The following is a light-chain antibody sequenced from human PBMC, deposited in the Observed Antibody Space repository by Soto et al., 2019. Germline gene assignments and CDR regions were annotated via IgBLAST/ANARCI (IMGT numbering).Light chain of an antibody. CDR1: QSFSSNY. CDR3: QQYGSSPIT. Sequence: EVVLTQSPGTLSLSPGERATLSCRASQSFSSNYLAWYQQKPGQAPRLLIYGASSRATGIPDRFSGSGSGTDFTLTISRLEPVDFAVYYCQQYGSSPITFGQGTRLEIK. CDR2: GAS. V-gene: IGKV3-20*01. J-gene: IGKJ5*01.